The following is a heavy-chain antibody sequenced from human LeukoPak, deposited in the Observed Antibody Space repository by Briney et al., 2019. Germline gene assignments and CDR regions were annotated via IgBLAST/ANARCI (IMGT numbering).Heavy chain of an antibody. Sequence: AGGSLRLSCAASGFTFTRYAMNWVRQAPGKGLEWVSAISGSGFSTYYADSVKGRFTISRDNSKNTLYLQVNSLRAEDTAVYYCAKDRDYGGNSGGYFDLWGRGTLVTISS. CDR1: GFTFTRYA. V-gene: IGHV3-23*01. D-gene: IGHD4-23*01. J-gene: IGHJ2*01. CDR3: AKDRDYGGNSGGYFDL. CDR2: ISGSGFST.